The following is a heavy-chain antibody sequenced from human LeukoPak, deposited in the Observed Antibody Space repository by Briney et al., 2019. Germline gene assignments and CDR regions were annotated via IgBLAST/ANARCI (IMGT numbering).Heavy chain of an antibody. CDR2: IWYDGSNK. CDR3: ARVMDGDGFSPDY. V-gene: IGHV3-33*01. CDR1: GFTFSSYG. D-gene: IGHD5-24*01. Sequence: GGSLRPSCAASGFTFSSYGMHWVRQAPGKGLEWVAVIWYDGSNKYYADSVKGRFTISRDNSKNTLYLQMNSLRAEDTAVYYCARVMDGDGFSPDYWGQGTLVTVSS. J-gene: IGHJ4*02.